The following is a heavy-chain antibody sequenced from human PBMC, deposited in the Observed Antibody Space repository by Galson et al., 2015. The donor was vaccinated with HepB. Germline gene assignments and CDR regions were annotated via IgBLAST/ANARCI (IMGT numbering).Heavy chain of an antibody. CDR3: AKDPNIVVVPAAMG. CDR2: ISGSGGST. CDR1: GFTFSSYA. D-gene: IGHD2-2*01. J-gene: IGHJ4*02. V-gene: IGHV3-23*01. Sequence: SLRLSCAASGFTFSSYAMSWVRQAPGKGLEWVSAISGSGGSTYYADSVKGRFTISRDNSKNTLYLQMNSLRAEDTAVYYCAKDPNIVVVPAAMGWGQGTLVTVSS.